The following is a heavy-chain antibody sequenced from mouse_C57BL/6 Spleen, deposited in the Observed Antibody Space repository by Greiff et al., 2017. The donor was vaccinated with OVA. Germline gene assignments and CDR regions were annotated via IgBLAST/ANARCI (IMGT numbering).Heavy chain of an antibody. V-gene: IGHV6-3*01. CDR1: GFTFSNYW. Sequence: EVKLVESGGGLVQPGGSLKLSCVASGFTFSNYWINWVRQSPEKGLEWVAQIRLKSDNYATHYAESVKGRFTISRDDSKSSVYLQMNNLRAEDTGIYYCTGRTGTGYFDYWGQGTTLTVSS. J-gene: IGHJ2*01. D-gene: IGHD4-1*01. CDR3: TGRTGTGYFDY. CDR2: IRLKSDNYAT.